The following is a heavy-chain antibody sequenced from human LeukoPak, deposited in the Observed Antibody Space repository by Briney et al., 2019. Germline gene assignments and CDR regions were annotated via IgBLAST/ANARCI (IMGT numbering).Heavy chain of an antibody. Sequence: ASVKVSCKASGGTLSRNAISWVRQAPGQGLEWLGGIIPRFGTPNYAQRFQGRVTITADKSTNTAYVDLSSLRFEDTAVYYCARVPYRHDYGDEGAFDFWGQGTLVTVSS. CDR2: IIPRFGTP. CDR1: GGTLSRNA. V-gene: IGHV1-69*06. CDR3: ARVPYRHDYGDEGAFDF. D-gene: IGHD4-17*01. J-gene: IGHJ4*02.